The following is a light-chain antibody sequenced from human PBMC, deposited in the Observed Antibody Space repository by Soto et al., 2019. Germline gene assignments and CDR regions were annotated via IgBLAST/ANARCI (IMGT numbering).Light chain of an antibody. CDR2: DAS. CDR3: QQRSNWPLT. Sequence: EIVLTQSPATLSLSPGERATLSCRASQSVSSYLAWYQQKPGQAPRLLIYDASNRATGIPARFSGSGSGTDFPLTISSLEPEDFAVYYCQQRSNWPLTFGGGPKVDMK. J-gene: IGKJ4*01. V-gene: IGKV3-11*01. CDR1: QSVSSY.